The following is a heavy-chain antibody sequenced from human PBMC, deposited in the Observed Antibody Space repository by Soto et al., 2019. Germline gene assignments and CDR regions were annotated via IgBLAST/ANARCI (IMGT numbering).Heavy chain of an antibody. CDR3: ARVTRGVRQYSFGY. D-gene: IGHD3-10*01. CDR1: GFTVSSNY. J-gene: IGHJ4*02. Sequence: EVQLVESGGGLIQPGGSLRLSCAASGFTVSSNYMSWVRQAPGKGLEWVSVFYSGGNTYYADSVKGRFTISRDSSKNTLYLQMNSLRAEDTAVYYCARVTRGVRQYSFGYWGQGTLVTVSS. CDR2: FYSGGNT. V-gene: IGHV3-53*01.